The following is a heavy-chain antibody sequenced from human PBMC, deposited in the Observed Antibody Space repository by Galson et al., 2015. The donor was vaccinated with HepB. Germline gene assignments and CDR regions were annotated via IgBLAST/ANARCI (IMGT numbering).Heavy chain of an antibody. CDR1: GFTFSSYS. Sequence: SLRLSCAASGFTFSSYSMNWVRQAPGKGLEWVSSISSSSSYIYYADSVKGRFTISRDDAKNSLYLQMNSLRAEDTAVYYCARAVRGYSGYGAFDYWGQGTLVTVSS. V-gene: IGHV3-21*01. CDR2: ISSSSSYI. CDR3: ARAVRGYSGYGAFDY. D-gene: IGHD5-12*01. J-gene: IGHJ4*02.